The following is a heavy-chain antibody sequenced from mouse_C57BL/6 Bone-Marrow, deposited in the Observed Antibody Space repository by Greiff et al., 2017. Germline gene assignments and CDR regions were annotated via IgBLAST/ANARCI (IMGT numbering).Heavy chain of an antibody. D-gene: IGHD1-1*01. Sequence: EVKLVESGGGLVKPGGSLKLSCAASGFTFSSYAMSWVRQTPEKRLEWVATISDGGSYTYYPDNVKGRFTISRDNAKNNLYLQMSHLKSEDTAMYYCARERTTVVPYYFDYWGQGTTLTVSS. J-gene: IGHJ2*01. CDR1: GFTFSSYA. V-gene: IGHV5-4*01. CDR3: ARERTTVVPYYFDY. CDR2: ISDGGSYT.